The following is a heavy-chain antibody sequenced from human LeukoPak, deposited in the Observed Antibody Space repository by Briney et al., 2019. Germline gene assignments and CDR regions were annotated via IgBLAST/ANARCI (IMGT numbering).Heavy chain of an antibody. CDR1: GFTFSSYA. Sequence: GGSLRLSCAASGFTFSSYAMHWVRQAPGKGLEWVAVISYDGSNKYYADSVKGRFTISRDNSKNTLYLQMNSLRAEDAAVYYCARLAVQWELLEDFDYWGQGTLVTVSS. D-gene: IGHD1-26*01. V-gene: IGHV3-30-3*01. CDR3: ARLAVQWELLEDFDY. CDR2: ISYDGSNK. J-gene: IGHJ4*02.